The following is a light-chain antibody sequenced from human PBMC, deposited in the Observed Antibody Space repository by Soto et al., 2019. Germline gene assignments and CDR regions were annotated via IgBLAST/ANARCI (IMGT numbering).Light chain of an antibody. CDR1: QSFSSY. Sequence: EIVLTQSPATLSLSPGERATLSCRASQSFSSYLAWYQQKPGQAPRLLIYDASNRATGIPARFSGSGSGTDFTLTISSLEPEDFAVYSCQQRSNWPPITFGQGTRLEIK. CDR3: QQRSNWPPIT. CDR2: DAS. V-gene: IGKV3-11*01. J-gene: IGKJ5*01.